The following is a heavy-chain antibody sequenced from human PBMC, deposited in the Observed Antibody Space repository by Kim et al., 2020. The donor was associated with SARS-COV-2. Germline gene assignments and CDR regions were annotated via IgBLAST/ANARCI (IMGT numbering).Heavy chain of an antibody. Sequence: SETLSLTCTVSGGSISSYYWSWIRQPPGKGLEWIGYIYYSGSTNYNPSLKSRVTISVDTSKNQFSLKLSSVTAADTAVYYCATLKDYYGMDVWGQGTTVTVSS. CDR1: GGSISSYY. CDR3: ATLKDYYGMDV. CDR2: IYYSGST. J-gene: IGHJ6*02. V-gene: IGHV4-59*08.